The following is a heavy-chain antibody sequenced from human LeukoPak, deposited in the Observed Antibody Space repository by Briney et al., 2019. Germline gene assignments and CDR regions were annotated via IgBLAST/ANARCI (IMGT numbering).Heavy chain of an antibody. V-gene: IGHV1-18*01. D-gene: IGHD3-3*01. CDR1: GYTFTSYG. J-gene: IGHJ4*02. CDR3: ARTRSGYQTDPQFDY. CDR2: ISAYNGNT. Sequence: GASVKVSCKASGYTFTSYGISWVRQAPGQGLEWMGWISAYNGNTNYAQKLQGRVTMTTDTSTSTAYMELRSLRSDDTAVYYCARTRSGYQTDPQFDYWGQGTLVTVSS.